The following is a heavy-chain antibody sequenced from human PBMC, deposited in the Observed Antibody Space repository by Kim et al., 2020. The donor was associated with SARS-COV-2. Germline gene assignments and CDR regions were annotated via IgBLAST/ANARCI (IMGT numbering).Heavy chain of an antibody. Sequence: GGSLRLSCTASGFTFGDYAMSWVRQAPGKGLEWVGFIRSKAYGGTTEYAASVKGRFTISRDDSKSIAYLQMNSLKTGDTAVYYCTRDQHYGSGSYLYYYYGMDVWGQGTTVTVSS. J-gene: IGHJ6*02. CDR1: GFTFGDYA. CDR3: TRDQHYGSGSYLYYYYGMDV. D-gene: IGHD3-10*01. CDR2: IRSKAYGGTT. V-gene: IGHV3-49*04.